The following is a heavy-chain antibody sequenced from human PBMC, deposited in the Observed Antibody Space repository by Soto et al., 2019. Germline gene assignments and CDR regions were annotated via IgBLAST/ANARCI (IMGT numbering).Heavy chain of an antibody. CDR3: ARGPPYGDYLNY. Sequence: QVQLVESGGGLVKPGGSLRLSCAASGFTFSDYFMTWIRQAPGKGLEWVSYISSSSSYTNYADSVKGRFTISRDNAKNSLYLQMNSLRAEDTAVYYCARGPPYGDYLNYWGQGTLVTVSS. D-gene: IGHD4-17*01. J-gene: IGHJ4*02. V-gene: IGHV3-11*05. CDR1: GFTFSDYF. CDR2: ISSSSSYT.